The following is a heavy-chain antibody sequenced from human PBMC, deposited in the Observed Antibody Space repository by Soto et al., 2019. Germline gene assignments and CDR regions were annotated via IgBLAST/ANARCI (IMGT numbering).Heavy chain of an antibody. D-gene: IGHD3-10*01. J-gene: IGHJ6*02. CDR3: AKNLGSGSRYYYDMDV. Sequence: EVQVLESGGGLVQPGGSLRLSCAASGFAFDNYAMTWVRQAPGKGLEWVSIISGTTGHTYYADSVKGRFTISRDNSKNTLYLNMNNLRAEDTVVYFCAKNLGSGSRYYYDMDVGGPGTTVTISS. V-gene: IGHV3-23*01. CDR1: GFAFDNYA. CDR2: ISGTTGHT.